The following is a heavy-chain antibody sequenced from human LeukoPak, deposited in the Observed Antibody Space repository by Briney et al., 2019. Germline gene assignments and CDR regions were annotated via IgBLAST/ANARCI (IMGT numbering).Heavy chain of an antibody. CDR3: AIAVAGTGFDY. D-gene: IGHD6-19*01. CDR2: ISAYNGNT. V-gene: IGHV1-18*01. J-gene: IGHJ4*02. Sequence: ASVKVSCKASGYTFTSYGISWVRQAPGQGLEWMGWISAYNGNTNYAQKLQGRVTMTTDTSTSTAYMELRSLGSDDTAVYYCAIAVAGTGFDYWGQGTLVTVSS. CDR1: GYTFTSYG.